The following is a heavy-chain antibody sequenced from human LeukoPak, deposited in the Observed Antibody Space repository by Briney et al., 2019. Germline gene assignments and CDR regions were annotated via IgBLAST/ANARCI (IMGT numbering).Heavy chain of an antibody. V-gene: IGHV1-69*05. Sequence: ASVKVSCKAYGGTFSSYAISWVRQAPGQGLEWMGRIIPIFGTANYAQKFQGRVTITTDESTSTAYMELSSLRSEDTAVYYCARVLHSGTIHWGQGTLVTVSS. D-gene: IGHD1-26*01. CDR2: IIPIFGTA. CDR1: GGTFSSYA. J-gene: IGHJ4*02. CDR3: ARVLHSGTIH.